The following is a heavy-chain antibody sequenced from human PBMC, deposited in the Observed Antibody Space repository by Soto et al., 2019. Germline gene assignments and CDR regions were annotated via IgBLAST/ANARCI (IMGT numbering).Heavy chain of an antibody. CDR1: GGSFSGYY. CDR2: INHSGST. J-gene: IGHJ6*02. CDR3: ARGAFYGSGRRTKYGMDV. V-gene: IGHV4-34*01. D-gene: IGHD3-10*01. Sequence: PXXTLSLTCAVDGGSFSGYYWRWIPQPPGKGLEWIGEINHSGSTNYNPSLKSRVTISVDTSKNQFSLKLSSVTAADTDVYYCARGAFYGSGRRTKYGMDVWGQGTTVTVSS.